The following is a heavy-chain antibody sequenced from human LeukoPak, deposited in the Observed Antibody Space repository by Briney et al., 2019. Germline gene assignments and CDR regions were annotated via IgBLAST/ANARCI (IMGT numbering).Heavy chain of an antibody. CDR2: FDPEDGET. D-gene: IGHD2-15*01. CDR1: GYTLTELS. CDR3: ARVLLVAGSFDI. Sequence: GASVKVSCKVSGYTLTELSMHWVRQAPGKGLEWMGGFDPEDGETIYAQKFQGRVTMTRDTSTSTVYMELSSLRSEDTAVYYCARVLLVAGSFDIWGQGTMVTVSS. V-gene: IGHV1-24*01. J-gene: IGHJ3*02.